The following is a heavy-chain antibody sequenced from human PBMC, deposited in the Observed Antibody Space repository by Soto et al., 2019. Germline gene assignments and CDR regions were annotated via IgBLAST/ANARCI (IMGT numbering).Heavy chain of an antibody. J-gene: IGHJ5*02. V-gene: IGHV4-39*01. D-gene: IGHD2-2*01. CDR3: ARHLVVPAAITNWFDP. CDR1: GGSISSSSYY. CDR2: IYYSGST. Sequence: SETLSLTCTVSGGSISSSSYYWGWIRQPPGTGLEWIGSIYYSGSTYYNPSLKSRVTISVDTSKNQFSLKLSSVTAADTAVYYCARHLVVPAAITNWFDPWGQGTLVTVSS.